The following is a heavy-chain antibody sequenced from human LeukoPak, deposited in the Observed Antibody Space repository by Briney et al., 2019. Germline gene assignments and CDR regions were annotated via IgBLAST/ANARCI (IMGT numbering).Heavy chain of an antibody. Sequence: GGSLRLSCAASGFTFSDYYMTWIRRAPGKGLEWVSYISTSNYTNYADSVKGRFTISRDNAKHSLYLQMNSLTAEDTSVYYCARRYISIWYLDYWGQGTLVTVSS. V-gene: IGHV3-11*06. CDR2: ISTSNYT. J-gene: IGHJ4*02. CDR1: GFTFSDYY. D-gene: IGHD6-13*01. CDR3: ARRYISIWYLDY.